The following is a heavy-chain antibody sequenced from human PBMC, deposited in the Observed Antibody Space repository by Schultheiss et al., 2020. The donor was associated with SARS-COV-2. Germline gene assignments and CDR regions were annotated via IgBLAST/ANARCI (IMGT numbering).Heavy chain of an antibody. Sequence: GSLRLSCTVSGGSITTGGHYWGWIRQPPENGLEWIATVSSTVAPCYNPSLRSRITMSSDTSKNEFSLKVTSVTAADTAVYYCAKLTAKYSYHNAYYHYGLDVWGQGTTVTVSS. J-gene: IGHJ6*02. CDR3: AKLTAKYSYHNAYYHYGLDV. CDR1: GGSITTGGHY. V-gene: IGHV4-39*01. CDR2: VSSTVAP. D-gene: IGHD5-18*01.